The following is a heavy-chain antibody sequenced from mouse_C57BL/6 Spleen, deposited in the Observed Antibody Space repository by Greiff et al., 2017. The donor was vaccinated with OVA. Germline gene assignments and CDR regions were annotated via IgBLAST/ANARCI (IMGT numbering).Heavy chain of an antibody. CDR2: IHPNSGSN. V-gene: IGHV1-64*01. D-gene: IGHD3-2*02. Sequence: VQLQQPGAELVKPGASVKLSCKASGYTFTSYWMHWVKQRPGQGLEWIGMIHPNSGSNNSNEKFKSKATLTVDKSSSTAFMQLSSLTSEDSAVYYCARVGAAQATWAMDYWGQGTSVTVSS. CDR3: ARVGAAQATWAMDY. CDR1: GYTFTSYW. J-gene: IGHJ4*01.